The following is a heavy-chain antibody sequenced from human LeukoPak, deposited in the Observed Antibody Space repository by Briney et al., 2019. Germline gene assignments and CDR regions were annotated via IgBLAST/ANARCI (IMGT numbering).Heavy chain of an antibody. V-gene: IGHV4-61*02. D-gene: IGHD3-3*01. CDR1: GGSISSGSYY. Sequence: SQTLSLTCTVPGGSISSGSYYWSWIRQPAGKGLEWIGRIYTSGSTNYNPSLKSRVTISVDTSKNQFSLKLSSVTAADTAVYYCARALTIFGVGKDWYFDLWGRGTLVTVSS. CDR3: ARALTIFGVGKDWYFDL. J-gene: IGHJ2*01. CDR2: IYTSGST.